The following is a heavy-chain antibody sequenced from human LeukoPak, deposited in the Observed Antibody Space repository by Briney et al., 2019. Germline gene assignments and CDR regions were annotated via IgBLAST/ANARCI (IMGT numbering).Heavy chain of an antibody. D-gene: IGHD3-10*01. CDR2: LYYNGRT. CDR1: GGSVSSGYYY. CDR3: ARFYYGSGSYVSNFDY. J-gene: IGHJ4*02. V-gene: IGHV4-39*01. Sequence: SETLSLTCTVSGGSVSSGYYYWGWIRQPPGKALEWIGSLYYNGRTYYNPSLQSRVTISVDTYNNQFSLRLNSVTAADTAIYYCARFYYGSGSYVSNFDYWGQGTLVTVSS.